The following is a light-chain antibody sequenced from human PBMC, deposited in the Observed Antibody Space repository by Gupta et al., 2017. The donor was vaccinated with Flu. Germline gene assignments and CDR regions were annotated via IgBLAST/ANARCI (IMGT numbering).Light chain of an antibody. Sequence: EIVLTQSPDTLSLSPGERATLSCRASESVSSTYLAWYQQKPGQAPRLLIYGASTRATGIPDRFSGSGAGTDFTLTISGLEPEDFAVYYSQQYVSLLWTFGQGTKVEIK. V-gene: IGKV3-20*01. CDR1: ESVSSTY. CDR3: QQYVSLLWT. J-gene: IGKJ1*01. CDR2: GAS.